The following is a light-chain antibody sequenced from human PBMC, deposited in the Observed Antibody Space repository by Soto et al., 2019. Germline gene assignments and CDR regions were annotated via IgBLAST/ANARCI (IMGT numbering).Light chain of an antibody. CDR1: QDISSA. CDR2: DAS. J-gene: IGKJ4*01. Sequence: IQLTQSPSSLSASVGDRVTITCRAGQDISSALAWYQQKPGKAPKLLLYDASSLDAGVPSRFSGSGSGTDFTLSITRLRPEDFATYYCQHFNDFPLTFGGGTKVQIK. CDR3: QHFNDFPLT. V-gene: IGKV1D-13*01.